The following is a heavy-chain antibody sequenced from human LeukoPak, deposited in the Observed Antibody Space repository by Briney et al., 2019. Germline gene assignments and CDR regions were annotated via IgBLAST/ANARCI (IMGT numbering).Heavy chain of an antibody. CDR3: ASESTYYYDSSGYY. Sequence: GGSLRLSCAASGFTFSSYEMNWVRQAPGKGLEGVSYISSSGSTIYYADSLKGRFTISRDNAKNSLYLQMNSLRAEDTAVYYCASESTYYYDSSGYYWGQGTLVTVSS. D-gene: IGHD3-22*01. CDR1: GFTFSSYE. CDR2: ISSSGSTI. J-gene: IGHJ4*02. V-gene: IGHV3-48*03.